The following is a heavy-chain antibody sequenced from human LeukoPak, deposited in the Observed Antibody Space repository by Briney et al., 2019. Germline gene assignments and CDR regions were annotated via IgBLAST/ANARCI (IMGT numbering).Heavy chain of an antibody. CDR3: TRQVYDPLDYYYYYMDV. CDR2: IRSKANSYAT. CDR1: GFTFSGSA. D-gene: IGHD5/OR15-5a*01. J-gene: IGHJ6*03. V-gene: IGHV3-73*01. Sequence: GGSLKLSCAASGFTFSGSAMHWVRQASGKGLEWVGRIRSKANSYATAYAASVKGRFTISRDDSKNTAYLQMNSLKTEDTAVYYCTRQVYDPLDYYYYYMDVWRKGTTVTVSS.